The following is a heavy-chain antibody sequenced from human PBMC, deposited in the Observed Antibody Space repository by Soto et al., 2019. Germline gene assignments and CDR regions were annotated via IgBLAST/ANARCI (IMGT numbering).Heavy chain of an antibody. CDR2: IYHSGST. Sequence: QLQLQESGSGLVKPSQTLSLTCAVSGGSISSGGYSWSWIRQPPGKRLEWIGYIYHSGSTYYNPSLTSRVTIPVDRSKSQFSLKLSSVTAADTAVYYCARGPPHSHWGQGTLVTVSS. D-gene: IGHD2-21*01. CDR1: GGSISSGGYS. V-gene: IGHV4-30-2*01. CDR3: ARGPPHSH. J-gene: IGHJ4*02.